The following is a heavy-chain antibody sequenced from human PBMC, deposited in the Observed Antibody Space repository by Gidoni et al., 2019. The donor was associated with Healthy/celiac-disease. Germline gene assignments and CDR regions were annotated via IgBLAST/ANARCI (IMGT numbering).Heavy chain of an antibody. Sequence: QLQLQESGPGLVKPSETLSLTCTVAGGSISSSSYYWGWIRQPPGKGLEWTGSIYYSGSTYYNPSLKSRVTISVDTSKNQFSLKLSSVTAADTAVYYCARQLHSKVPAGPVDYWGQGTLVTVSS. J-gene: IGHJ4*02. CDR1: GGSISSSSYY. CDR2: IYYSGST. D-gene: IGHD2-2*01. V-gene: IGHV4-39*01. CDR3: ARQLHSKVPAGPVDY.